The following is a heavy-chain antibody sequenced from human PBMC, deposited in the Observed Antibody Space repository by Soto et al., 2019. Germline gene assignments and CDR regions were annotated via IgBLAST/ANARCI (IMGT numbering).Heavy chain of an antibody. CDR3: ARDLGGLPDY. J-gene: IGHJ4*02. D-gene: IGHD3-16*01. Sequence: QVQLVQSGAEVKKPGASVKVSCKASGYTFTSYAMHWVRQAPGQRLEWMGWINAGNGNTKYSQKFQGRVTITRDTSASIAYMELSSVRAEDSAVYYCARDLGGLPDYWGQGTLVTVSS. V-gene: IGHV1-3*01. CDR2: INAGNGNT. CDR1: GYTFTSYA.